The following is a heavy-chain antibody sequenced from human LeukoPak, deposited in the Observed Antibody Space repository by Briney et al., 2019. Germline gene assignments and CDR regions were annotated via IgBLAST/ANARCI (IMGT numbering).Heavy chain of an antibody. CDR2: VDPTNGAT. CDR1: GYTFSGYY. J-gene: IGHJ4*02. CDR3: ARPRSESGGYYYGH. Sequence: ASVKVSCKASGYTFSGYYIHWVRQAPGQGLEWMGWVDPTNGATNYAQKFQGRVTMTTDTSSNTAYVELNWLTSDDTAVFYCARPRSESGGYYYGHWGQGTLVTVPS. V-gene: IGHV1-2*02. D-gene: IGHD3-22*01.